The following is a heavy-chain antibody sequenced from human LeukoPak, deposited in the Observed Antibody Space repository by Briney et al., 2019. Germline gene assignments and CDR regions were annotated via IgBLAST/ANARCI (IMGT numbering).Heavy chain of an antibody. V-gene: IGHV3-30-3*02. CDR3: AKPYDSSLYTNLDY. CDR2: IPYDGSKK. Sequence: PGRSLKLSCVASGFTFSTYAMHWVRQAPGKGLEWVTVIPYDGSKKYYADSVKGRFTISRDNSKNTLYLQVDSLRPEDTAVYYCAKPYDSSLYTNLDYWGQGTLVTVSS. D-gene: IGHD3-22*01. CDR1: GFTFSTYA. J-gene: IGHJ4*02.